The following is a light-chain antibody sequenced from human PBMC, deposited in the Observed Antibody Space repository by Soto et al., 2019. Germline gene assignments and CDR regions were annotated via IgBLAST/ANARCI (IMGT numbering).Light chain of an antibody. CDR1: QYVSTN. V-gene: IGKV3D-15*01. Sequence: GERATLSCRASQYVSTNLAWYQQQPGQPPRLLIYDISNRATGIPARFSGSGSETEFALTITSLQSEDFAVYYCQQYDTWPLTFGGGTKVDIK. J-gene: IGKJ4*01. CDR3: QQYDTWPLT. CDR2: DIS.